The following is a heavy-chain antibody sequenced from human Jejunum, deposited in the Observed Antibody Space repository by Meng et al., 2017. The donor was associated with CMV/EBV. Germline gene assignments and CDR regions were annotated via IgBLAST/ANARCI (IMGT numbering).Heavy chain of an antibody. J-gene: IGHJ4*02. CDR2: ISSSSTYI. V-gene: IGHV3-21*01. CDR3: ARERSPLNFDY. CDR1: ALPLSSYS. Sequence: LSCAASALPLSSYSINWVRQAPGKGLEWVSTISSSSTYIYYEDSVKGRFTISRDNAKNSVYLQMNSLRTEDTAVYYCARERSPLNFDYWGQGTLVTVSS.